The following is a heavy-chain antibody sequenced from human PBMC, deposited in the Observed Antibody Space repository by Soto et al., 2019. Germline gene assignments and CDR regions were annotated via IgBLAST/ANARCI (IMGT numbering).Heavy chain of an antibody. J-gene: IGHJ5*02. CDR3: ARGLWELLVGWFDP. CDR2: ISYDGSNK. D-gene: IGHD1-26*01. V-gene: IGHV3-30-3*01. Sequence: QVQLVESGGGVVQPGRSLRLSCAASGFTFSSYAMHWVRQAPGKGLEWVAVISYDGSNKYYADSVKGRFTISRDNSKNPLYLQMNSLRAEDTAVYYCARGLWELLVGWFDPWGQGTLVTVSS. CDR1: GFTFSSYA.